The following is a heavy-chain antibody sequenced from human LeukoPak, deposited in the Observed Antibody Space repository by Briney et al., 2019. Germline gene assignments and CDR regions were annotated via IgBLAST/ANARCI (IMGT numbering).Heavy chain of an antibody. CDR1: GFNFSSYA. J-gene: IGHJ4*02. D-gene: IGHD3-3*01. Sequence: GGSLRLSCAASGFNFSSYAMSWVRQAPGKGLEWLSAISGSGGSTYYADSVKARFTISRDNSKNTLYLQMNSLRAEDTAVYYCAKDYDFGVVITIDYWGQGTLVTVSS. CDR3: AKDYDFGVVITIDY. V-gene: IGHV3-23*01. CDR2: ISGSGGST.